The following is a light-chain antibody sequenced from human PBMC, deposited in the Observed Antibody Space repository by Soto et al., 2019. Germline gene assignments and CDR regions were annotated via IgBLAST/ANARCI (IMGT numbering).Light chain of an antibody. J-gene: IGKJ3*01. CDR1: QSITNS. V-gene: IGKV1-39*01. CDR3: QQGHSMPFT. Sequence: DIQMTQSPSSLSASVGDRVTITCRASQSITNSSNWYQHKPGKAPTLVVYAASSLQSGVPSRFSGSGSGTDFTLTISSLQPEDFATYLCQQGHSMPFTFGPGTKVDIK. CDR2: AAS.